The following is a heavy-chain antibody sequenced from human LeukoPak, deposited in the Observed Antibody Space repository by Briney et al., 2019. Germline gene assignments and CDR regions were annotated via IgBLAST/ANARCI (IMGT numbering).Heavy chain of an antibody. V-gene: IGHV3-53*01. Sequence: GGSLRLSCAASGITVSSSYMSWVRQAPGKGLEWVSVIYSAGGTYYADSVKGRFTISRGSSKDTIYLQMNSLRVEDTAVYYCARSGGDDVVWSGPVGWFDPWGQGTLVTVSS. CDR3: ARSGGDDVVWSGPVGWFDP. CDR1: GITVSSSY. CDR2: IYSAGGT. J-gene: IGHJ5*02. D-gene: IGHD3-3*01.